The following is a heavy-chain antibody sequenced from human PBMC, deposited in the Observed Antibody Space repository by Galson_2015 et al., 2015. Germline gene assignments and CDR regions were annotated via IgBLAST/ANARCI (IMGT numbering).Heavy chain of an antibody. CDR1: GYTFTSYA. CDR2: INTNTGNP. Sequence: QSGAEVKKPGASVKVSCKASGYTFTSYAMNWVRQAPGQGLEWMGWINTNTGNPTYAQGFTGRFVFSLDTSVSTAYLQISSLKAEDTAVYYCARDGDLVVPAAMDDYYYYGMDVWGRGTTVTVSS. CDR3: ARDGDLVVPAAMDDYYYYGMDV. D-gene: IGHD2-2*01. J-gene: IGHJ6*02. V-gene: IGHV7-4-1*02.